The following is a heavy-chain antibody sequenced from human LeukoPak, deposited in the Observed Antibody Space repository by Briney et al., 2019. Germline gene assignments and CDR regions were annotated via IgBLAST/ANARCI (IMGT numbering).Heavy chain of an antibody. CDR2: MNPKSGNT. V-gene: IGHV1-8*03. CDR3: ARRAVDNSYYYYMDV. J-gene: IGHJ6*03. D-gene: IGHD6-19*01. CDR1: GGTFSNYA. Sequence: ASVKVSCKASGGTFSNYAINWVRQVTGQGLEWMGWMNPKSGNTGYAQKFQGRVTITRNTSISTAYMEVSSLRYEDTAVYYCARRAVDNSYYYYMDVWGKGTTVTVSS.